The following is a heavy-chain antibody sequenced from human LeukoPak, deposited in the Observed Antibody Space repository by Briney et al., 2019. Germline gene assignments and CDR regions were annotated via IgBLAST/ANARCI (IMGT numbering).Heavy chain of an antibody. Sequence: GASVKVSCKASGYTFTGYYMHWVRQAPGQGLEWMGWINPNSGGTNYAQKFQGRVTMTRDTSISTAYMELSRLRPDDTAVYYCASNTKYYEGSGHYVFDFWGQGTLVSVSS. V-gene: IGHV1-2*02. J-gene: IGHJ4*02. CDR1: GYTFTGYY. CDR2: INPNSGGT. CDR3: ASNTKYYEGSGHYVFDF. D-gene: IGHD3-22*01.